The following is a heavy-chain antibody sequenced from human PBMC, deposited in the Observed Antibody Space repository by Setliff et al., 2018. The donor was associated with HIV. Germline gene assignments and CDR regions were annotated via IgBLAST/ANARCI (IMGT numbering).Heavy chain of an antibody. Sequence: HPGGSLRLSCAASGFTLSGYWMHWVRQAPGKGLVWVSRISGDGSTIDYADSVKGRFTISRDNANNMLYLQMNSLRAEDTAVYYCAKDTDSASASYFDSWGQGTLVTVSS. CDR1: GFTLSGYW. CDR2: ISGDGSTI. CDR3: AKDTDSASASYFDS. V-gene: IGHV3-74*01. D-gene: IGHD2-2*01. J-gene: IGHJ4*02.